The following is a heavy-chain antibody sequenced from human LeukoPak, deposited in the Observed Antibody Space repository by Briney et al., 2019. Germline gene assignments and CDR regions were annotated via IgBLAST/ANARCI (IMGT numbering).Heavy chain of an antibody. J-gene: IGHJ4*02. CDR1: GFTFSGYT. CDR2: ISYDGSNK. Sequence: GGSLRLSCAASGFTFSGYTMHWVRQAPGKGLEWVAVISYDGSNKYYADSVKGRFTISRDNSKNTLYLQMNSLRAEDTAVYYCARYSRSWYVPIFDYWGQGTLVTVSS. CDR3: ARYSRSWYVPIFDY. D-gene: IGHD6-13*01. V-gene: IGHV3-30*04.